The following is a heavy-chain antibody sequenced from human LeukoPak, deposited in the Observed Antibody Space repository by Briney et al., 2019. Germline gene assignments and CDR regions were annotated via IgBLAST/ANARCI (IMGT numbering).Heavy chain of an antibody. CDR1: GITFSSYG. CDR2: ISSDGSNK. D-gene: IGHD6-13*01. J-gene: IGHJ4*02. CDR3: AKGGEVSSWYRRLKLYFDY. Sequence: GGSLRLSCGASGITFSSYGMHWVRQAPGKGLEWVASISSDGSNKYYADSVKGRITISRDNSKNTLYLQMNSLRIEDTAVYYCAKGGEVSSWYRRLKLYFDYWGQGTLVTVSS. V-gene: IGHV3-30*18.